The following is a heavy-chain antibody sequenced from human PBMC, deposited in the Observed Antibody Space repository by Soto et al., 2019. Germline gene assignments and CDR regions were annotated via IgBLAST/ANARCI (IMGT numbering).Heavy chain of an antibody. CDR1: GFTFSSYE. V-gene: IGHV3-48*03. CDR3: ASGATQQQLVPDWFDP. D-gene: IGHD6-13*01. J-gene: IGHJ5*02. CDR2: ISSSGSTI. Sequence: GGSLRLSCAASGFTFSSYEMNWVRQAPGKGLEWVSYISSSGSTIYYADSVKGRFTISRDNAKNSLYLQMNSLRAEDTAVYYCASGATQQQLVPDWFDPWGQGTMVTVYS.